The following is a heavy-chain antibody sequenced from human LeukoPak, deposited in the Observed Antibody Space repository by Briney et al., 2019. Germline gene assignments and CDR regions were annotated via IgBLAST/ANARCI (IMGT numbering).Heavy chain of an antibody. V-gene: IGHV2-5*01. Sequence: SGPTLVNPTQTLTLTCTFSGFSLSASGVGVGWIRQPPGQALEWLALISWNDDKRYSPSLKSRLTITKDTSKNQVVLTMTNMEPVDTATYYCARRPRLGAPAIFDYWGQGTLVTVSS. D-gene: IGHD3-16*01. CDR2: ISWNDDK. CDR1: GFSLSASGVG. J-gene: IGHJ4*02. CDR3: ARRPRLGAPAIFDY.